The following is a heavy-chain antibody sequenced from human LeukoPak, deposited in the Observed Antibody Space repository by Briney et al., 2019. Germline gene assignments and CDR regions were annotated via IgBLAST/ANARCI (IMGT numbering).Heavy chain of an antibody. CDR3: ARDRGSSGYYYYGMDV. Sequence: SETLSLTCTVSGGSISSGGYYWSWTRQHPGKGLEWIGYIYYSGSTYYNPSFKSRVTISVDTSKNQFSLKLSSVTAADTAVYYCARDRGSSGYYYYGMDVWGQGTTVTVSS. CDR1: GGSISSGGYY. D-gene: IGHD3-22*01. CDR2: IYYSGST. J-gene: IGHJ6*02. V-gene: IGHV4-31*03.